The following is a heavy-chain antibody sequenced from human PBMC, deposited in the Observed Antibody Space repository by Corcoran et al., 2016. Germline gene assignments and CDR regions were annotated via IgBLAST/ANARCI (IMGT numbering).Heavy chain of an antibody. D-gene: IGHD3-10*01. CDR2: ISHSGRA. CDR3: ARHRRSGWYFDL. V-gene: IGHV4-34*01. CDR1: GVSFTDHS. J-gene: IGHJ2*01. Sequence: QVQLQQWGAGLLKPSETLSLTCAVYGVSFTDHSWSWIRQPPGKGLEWIGEISHSGRATYNPSLKSRITISADTSKKQFSLKLSSVTAADTAVYYCARHRRSGWYFDLWGRGTLVTVSS.